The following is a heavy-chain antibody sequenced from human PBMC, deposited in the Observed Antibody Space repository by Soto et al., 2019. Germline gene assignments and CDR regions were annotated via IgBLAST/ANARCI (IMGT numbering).Heavy chain of an antibody. J-gene: IGHJ6*02. CDR1: GGSISSGDYY. CDR3: ARGREDVLLWFGNTNYYYYGMDV. D-gene: IGHD3-10*01. V-gene: IGHV4-30-4*01. CDR2: IYYRGST. Sequence: SETLSLTCTVSGGSISSGDYYWSWIRQPPGKGLEWIGYIYYRGSTNYNPSLKSRVTISVDTSKNQFSLKLSSVTAADTAVYYCARGREDVLLWFGNTNYYYYGMDVWGQGTTVTVSS.